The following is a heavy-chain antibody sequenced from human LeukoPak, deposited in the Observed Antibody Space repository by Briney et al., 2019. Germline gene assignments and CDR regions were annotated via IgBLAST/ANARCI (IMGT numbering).Heavy chain of an antibody. V-gene: IGHV1-46*03. CDR3: AGGLKWIEVRQAYYFDH. D-gene: IGHD5-12*01. Sequence: ASVKVSCRASGYTLTRYYIVGGPQAPGQGLEWMGIINPSGGSTTYAQKFQGRVTMTRDTSTSTVYMELSSLRSRSAAAADCAGGLKWIEVRQAYYFDHWGQGTLVTVSS. CDR2: INPSGGST. J-gene: IGHJ4*02. CDR1: GYTLTRYY.